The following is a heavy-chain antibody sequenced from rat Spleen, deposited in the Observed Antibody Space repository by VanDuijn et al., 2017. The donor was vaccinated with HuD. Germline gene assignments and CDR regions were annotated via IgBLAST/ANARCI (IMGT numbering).Heavy chain of an antibody. J-gene: IGHJ4*01. CDR2: MWNGGNT. CDR3: TRSPYNNYVMDA. CDR1: GFSLTDYS. D-gene: IGHD1-10*01. Sequence: EVQLKESGPGLVQPSQTLSLTCTVSGFSLTDYSVHWVRQPPGKGLEWMGIMWNGGNTAYSSALKSRLSISRDTSKSQIFLKMNSLQTDDTAIYYCTRSPYNNYVMDAWGQGASVTVSS. V-gene: IGHV2S63*01.